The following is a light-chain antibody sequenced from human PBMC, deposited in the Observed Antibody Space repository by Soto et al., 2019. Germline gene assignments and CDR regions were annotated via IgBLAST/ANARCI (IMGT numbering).Light chain of an antibody. CDR3: SSYAGSNNLKV. CDR2: EVT. Sequence: QSALTQPASVSGSPGQSIAISCTGSSSDVGGYNYVSWYQHHPGKAPKLMIYEVTKRPSGVPDRFSGSKSGNTASLTVSGLQAEDEADYYCSSYAGSNNLKVFGTGTKVTVL. V-gene: IGLV2-8*01. J-gene: IGLJ1*01. CDR1: SSDVGGYNY.